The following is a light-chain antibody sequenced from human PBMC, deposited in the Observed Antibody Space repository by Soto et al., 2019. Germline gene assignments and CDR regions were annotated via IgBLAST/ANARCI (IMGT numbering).Light chain of an antibody. J-gene: IGKJ2*01. CDR2: DAS. CDR1: QSVSSN. V-gene: IGKV3-15*01. Sequence: EIVMTQSPATLSVSPGERATLSCRASQSVSSNLAWYQKRPGQAPRLLXFDASTRATGIPPRFSGGGSGTELTVTISSLQSEDFAIYYCQQYDIWPPYTFGQGTKVDI. CDR3: QQYDIWPPYT.